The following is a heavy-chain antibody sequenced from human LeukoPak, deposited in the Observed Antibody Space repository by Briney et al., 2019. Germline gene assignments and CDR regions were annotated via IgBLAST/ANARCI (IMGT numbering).Heavy chain of an antibody. V-gene: IGHV3-23*01. D-gene: IGHD3-9*01. CDR2: ISFSGANT. Sequence: PGGSLRLSCAASGFTFSDSAMTWVRQAPGKGLDWVSLISFSGANTYYADSVKGRFTISRDNSKDTLFLQMNSLRAEDTAVYYCARRDYDILTGENWFDPWGQGTLVTVSS. CDR3: ARRDYDILTGENWFDP. J-gene: IGHJ5*02. CDR1: GFTFSDSA.